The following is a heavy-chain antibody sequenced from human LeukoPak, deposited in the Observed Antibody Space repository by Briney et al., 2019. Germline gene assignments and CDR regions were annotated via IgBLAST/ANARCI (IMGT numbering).Heavy chain of an antibody. CDR2: IYYSGST. CDR3: ARVSLPLITYSSSSPAPDSYYYMAV. Sequence: SETLSLTCSVSGGSIRSYYWSWMREPPGKGLEGSGYIYYSGSTNYSPSLKSLVPLSVATSKTQFSLKLSSVTAAATAVYYCARVSLPLITYSSSSPAPDSYYYMAVWGKGTTVTVSS. V-gene: IGHV4-59*01. CDR1: GGSIRSYY. J-gene: IGHJ6*03. D-gene: IGHD6-6*01.